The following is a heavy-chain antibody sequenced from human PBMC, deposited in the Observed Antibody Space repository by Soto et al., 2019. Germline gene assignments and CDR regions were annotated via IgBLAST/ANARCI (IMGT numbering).Heavy chain of an antibody. CDR2: IYHSGST. V-gene: IGHV4-59*12. Sequence: SETLSLTCTVSGGSISSYYWSWIRQPPGKGLEWIGYIYHSGSTYYNPSLKSRVTISVDGSKNQFSLKLSSVTAADTAVYYCARAMTTVTTIDYWGQGTLVTVSS. CDR3: ARAMTTVTTIDY. D-gene: IGHD4-17*01. CDR1: GGSISSYY. J-gene: IGHJ4*02.